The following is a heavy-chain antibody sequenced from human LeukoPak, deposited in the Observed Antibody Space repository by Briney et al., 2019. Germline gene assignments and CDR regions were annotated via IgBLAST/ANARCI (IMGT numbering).Heavy chain of an antibody. Sequence: PGGSLRLSCAASGFTFSSYAMSWVRPAPGKGLEWVPAISGSGGSTYYADSVKGRFTISRDNSKHPLYLQINSLRAEDTAVYYCAKDDTTTVNYFDYWGQGTLVTVSS. CDR2: ISGSGGST. V-gene: IGHV3-23*01. CDR3: AKDDTTTVNYFDY. CDR1: GFTFSSYA. J-gene: IGHJ4*02. D-gene: IGHD4-4*01.